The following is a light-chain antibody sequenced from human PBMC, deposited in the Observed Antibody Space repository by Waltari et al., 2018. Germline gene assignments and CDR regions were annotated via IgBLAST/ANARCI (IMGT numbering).Light chain of an antibody. V-gene: IGKV2-29*02. CDR3: MQALQTPYT. Sequence: DIVMTQTPLSLPVTPGAPASIPCRSSQSLLHSNGNTYLYWYLQKPGQPPRLLISRVSNRFSAVPDRFSGSGSGTDFTLKISRVEAEDVGVYYCMQALQTPYTFGQGTKVEI. CDR2: RVS. J-gene: IGKJ2*01. CDR1: QSLLHSNGNTY.